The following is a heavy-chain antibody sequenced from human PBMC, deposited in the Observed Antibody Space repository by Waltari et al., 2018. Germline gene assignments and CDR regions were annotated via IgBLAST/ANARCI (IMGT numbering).Heavy chain of an antibody. Sequence: EVQLVESGGGLVQPGGSLRLSCAASGFPFSSYWMSWVRQAPGKGLEWVANIKQDGSEKYYVDSVKGRFTISRDNAKNSLYLQMNSLRAEDTAVYYCARSAAGGVFDIWGQGTMVTVSS. V-gene: IGHV3-7*03. CDR2: IKQDGSEK. D-gene: IGHD6-13*01. CDR3: ARSAAGGVFDI. CDR1: GFPFSSYW. J-gene: IGHJ3*02.